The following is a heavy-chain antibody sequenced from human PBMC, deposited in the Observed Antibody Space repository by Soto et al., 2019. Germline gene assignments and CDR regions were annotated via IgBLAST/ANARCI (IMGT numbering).Heavy chain of an antibody. CDR2: ISYDGSNK. CDR3: AKDYYDSSGYWPAHLDS. V-gene: IGHV3-30*18. J-gene: IGHJ5*01. Sequence: PGRSQRLGGAAPELSCSGDDMRWVRQAPGKGLEWVAVISYDGSNKYYADSVKGRFTISRDNSKNTLYLQMNSLRAEDTAVYYCAKDYYDSSGYWPAHLDSCG. CDR1: ELSCSGDD. D-gene: IGHD3-22*01.